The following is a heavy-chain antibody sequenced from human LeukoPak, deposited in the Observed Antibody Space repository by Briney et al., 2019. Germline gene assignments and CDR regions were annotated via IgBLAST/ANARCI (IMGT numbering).Heavy chain of an antibody. CDR2: INPNSGGT. CDR1: GYTFSGHY. Sequence: ASVKVSCKASGYTFSGHYLHWVRQAPGQGLEWMGRINPNSGGTKYAQKFQNRVTMTSDTSVSTAYMELNGLRSDDTAVYYCARVSTMIVIDYWGQGTLVTVSS. CDR3: ARVSTMIVIDY. V-gene: IGHV1-2*06. J-gene: IGHJ4*02. D-gene: IGHD3-22*01.